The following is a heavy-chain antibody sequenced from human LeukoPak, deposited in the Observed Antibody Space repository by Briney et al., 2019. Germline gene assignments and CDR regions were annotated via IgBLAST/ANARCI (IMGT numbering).Heavy chain of an antibody. J-gene: IGHJ6*02. CDR1: GYTFTGYY. D-gene: IGHD3-10*01. CDR2: INPNSGGT. Sequence: GASVKVSCKASGYTFTGYYMHWVRQAPGQGLEWMGWINPNSGGTNYAQKFQGRVTMIRDTSISTAYMELSRLRSDDTAVYYCARRAGYYGSGDTYYYGMDVWGQGTTVTVSS. CDR3: ARRAGYYGSGDTYYYGMDV. V-gene: IGHV1-2*02.